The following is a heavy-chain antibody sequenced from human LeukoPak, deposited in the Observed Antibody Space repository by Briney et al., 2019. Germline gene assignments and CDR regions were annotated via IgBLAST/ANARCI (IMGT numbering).Heavy chain of an antibody. J-gene: IGHJ6*03. Sequence: ASVKVSCKASGGTFSSYAISWVRQAPGQGLEWMGGIIPIFGTANYAQKFQGRVTITADESTSTAYMELSSLRSEDTAVYYCARGIFGVVPDYYYMDVWGKGTTVTVSS. CDR2: IIPIFGTA. CDR1: GGTFSSYA. CDR3: ARGIFGVVPDYYYMDV. V-gene: IGHV1-69*13. D-gene: IGHD3-3*01.